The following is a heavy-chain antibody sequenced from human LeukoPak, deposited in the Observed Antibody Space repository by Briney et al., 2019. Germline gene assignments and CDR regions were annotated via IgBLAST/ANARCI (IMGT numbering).Heavy chain of an antibody. CDR3: ARSYSSVTPDGFDY. J-gene: IGHJ4*02. Sequence: SETLSLTCAVSGGSISSGGYSWSWIRQPPGKGLEWIGYIYYSGSTNYNPSLKSRVTISVDTSKNQFSLKLSSVAAADTAVYYCARSYSSVTPDGFDYWGQGTLVTVSS. D-gene: IGHD4-23*01. CDR1: GGSISSGGYS. CDR2: IYYSGST. V-gene: IGHV4-61*08.